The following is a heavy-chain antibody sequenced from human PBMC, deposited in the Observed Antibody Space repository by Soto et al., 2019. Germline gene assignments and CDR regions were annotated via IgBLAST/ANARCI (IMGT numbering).Heavy chain of an antibody. Sequence: GGSLRLSCAASRFNFSAYGMHWVRQAPGKGLEWVAGISYDGVNKFYSASMKGRLTVSRDNAKNTFYLQMNSLRPADTALYYCAKARYASGWSGLDTWGQGALVTVSS. CDR1: RFNFSAYG. CDR2: ISYDGVNK. J-gene: IGHJ5*02. D-gene: IGHD6-19*01. CDR3: AKARYASGWSGLDT. V-gene: IGHV3-30*18.